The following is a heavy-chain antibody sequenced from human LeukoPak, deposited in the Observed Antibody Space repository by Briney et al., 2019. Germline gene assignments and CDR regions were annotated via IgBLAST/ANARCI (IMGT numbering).Heavy chain of an antibody. Sequence: GGSLRLSCAASGFTFTSYATSWVRQAPGKGLEWVSAISDSGGSTYYADSVKGRFTISRDNSKNTLYLQMNSLRAQDTAVYYCAKVTPPNYYGSGSYYRAPEYWGQGTLVTVSS. CDR1: GFTFTSYA. CDR3: AKVTPPNYYGSGSYYRAPEY. J-gene: IGHJ4*02. CDR2: ISDSGGST. V-gene: IGHV3-23*01. D-gene: IGHD3-10*01.